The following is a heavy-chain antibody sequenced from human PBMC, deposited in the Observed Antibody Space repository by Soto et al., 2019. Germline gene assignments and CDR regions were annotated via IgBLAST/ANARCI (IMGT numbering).Heavy chain of an antibody. CDR1: GYTFTGYY. Sequence: GASVKVSCKASGYTFTGYYMHWVRQAPGQGLEWMGWINPNSGGTNYAQKFQGWVTMTRDTSISTAYMELSRLRSDDTAVYYCATQCSGGSCPGAFDIWGQGTMVTVSS. J-gene: IGHJ3*02. D-gene: IGHD2-15*01. V-gene: IGHV1-2*04. CDR3: ATQCSGGSCPGAFDI. CDR2: INPNSGGT.